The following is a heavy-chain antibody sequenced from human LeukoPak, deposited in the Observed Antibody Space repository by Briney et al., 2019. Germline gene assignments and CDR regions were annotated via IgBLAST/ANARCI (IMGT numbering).Heavy chain of an antibody. V-gene: IGHV3-23*01. CDR2: MSGSGGST. Sequence: PGGSLRLSCAASGFTFSIYGMSWVRQGPGRGLEGVSAMSGSGGSTYYADSVKGRFTISRDNSKNTLYLQMNSLRAEDTAVYYCAKDGYYDSSAYYYVRYFDLWGRGTLVTVSS. D-gene: IGHD3-22*01. CDR3: AKDGYYDSSAYYYVRYFDL. J-gene: IGHJ2*01. CDR1: GFTFSIYG.